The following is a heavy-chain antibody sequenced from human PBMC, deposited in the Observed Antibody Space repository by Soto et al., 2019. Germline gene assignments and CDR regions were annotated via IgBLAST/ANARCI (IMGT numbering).Heavy chain of an antibody. CDR3: ARDLHYYDSGGYYGY. CDR1: GFPFSSFG. CDR2: ISSSSSYI. V-gene: IGHV3-21*01. D-gene: IGHD3-22*01. Sequence: PGGSLRLSCAASGFPFSSFGLNWVRQAPGKGLEWVSSISSSSSYIYYADSVKGRFTISRDNAKNSLYLQMNSLRAEDTAVYYCARDLHYYDSGGYYGYWGQGTLVTVSS. J-gene: IGHJ4*02.